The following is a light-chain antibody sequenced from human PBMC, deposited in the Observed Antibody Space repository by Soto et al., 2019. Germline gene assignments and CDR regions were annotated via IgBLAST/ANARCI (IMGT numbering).Light chain of an antibody. V-gene: IGKV3-20*01. CDR3: QQYGSSPGT. J-gene: IGKJ1*01. CDR1: QSVSSSY. CDR2: GAS. Sequence: EIVLTQSPGTLSLSPGERATLSCRASQSVSSSYLAWYQQKPGQAPRLLIYGASSRATGIPEWFSGSGSGPDFTLTISRLEPEDFAVYYGQQYGSSPGTFGQGTKVEIK.